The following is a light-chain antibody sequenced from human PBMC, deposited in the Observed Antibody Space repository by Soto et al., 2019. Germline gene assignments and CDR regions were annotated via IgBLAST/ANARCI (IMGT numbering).Light chain of an antibody. V-gene: IGLV4-69*01. CDR1: SGHSSYT. J-gene: IGLJ2*01. CDR3: QTWGAGIVV. Sequence: QLVLTQSPSASASLGASVKLTCTLTSGHSSYTNAGHQQQQEKGTRPLLKLNAIGSHTRGDGIPVPCSSSRSGAERSLSGPHLQSEADSDYSCQTWGAGIVVFGGGTKLTVL. CDR2: LNAIGSH.